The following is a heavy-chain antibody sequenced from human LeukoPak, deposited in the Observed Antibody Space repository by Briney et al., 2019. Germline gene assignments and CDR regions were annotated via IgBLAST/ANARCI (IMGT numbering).Heavy chain of an antibody. D-gene: IGHD3-22*01. CDR1: GGSISSYY. CDR3: ARTTRYYDSSGCFDF. CDR2: IYYSGST. V-gene: IGHV4-59*08. J-gene: IGHJ4*02. Sequence: PSETLPLTCTVSGGSISSYYWSCIRQPPGKGLEWIAYIYYSGSTNYNPSLKSRVTISVDTSKNQFSLKMSSVTAADTAVYYCARTTRYYDSSGCFDFWGQGTLVTVSS.